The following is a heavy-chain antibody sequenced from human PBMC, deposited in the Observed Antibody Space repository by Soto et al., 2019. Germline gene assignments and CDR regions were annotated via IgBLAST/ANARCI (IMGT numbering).Heavy chain of an antibody. J-gene: IGHJ4*02. CDR3: AKEKHDASWTAFDY. D-gene: IGHD2-2*01. CDR1: GFTFDDFS. V-gene: IGHV3-43*01. CDR2: IGRDGIYT. Sequence: EVQLVESGGAVVQPGGSLRLSCAASGFTFDDFSMHWVRQAPGKGLEWVSLIGRDGIYTYYADSVKGRFTISRDNSKNYLYLQMNSLRTEDTAFYFCAKEKHDASWTAFDYWGQGTLVTVSS.